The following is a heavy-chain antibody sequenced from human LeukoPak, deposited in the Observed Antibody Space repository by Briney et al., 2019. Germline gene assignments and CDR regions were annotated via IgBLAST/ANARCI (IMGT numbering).Heavy chain of an antibody. CDR1: GFTFSSYA. J-gene: IGHJ4*02. CDR3: AKAINFDWLPNDY. Sequence: GGSLRLSCAASGFTFSSYAMTWVRQAPGKGLEWVSGISGSGGSTYYADSVKGRFTISRDNSKNTLYLQMNSLRAEDKAVYYCAKAINFDWLPNDYWGQGTLVSVSS. D-gene: IGHD3-9*01. V-gene: IGHV3-23*01. CDR2: ISGSGGST.